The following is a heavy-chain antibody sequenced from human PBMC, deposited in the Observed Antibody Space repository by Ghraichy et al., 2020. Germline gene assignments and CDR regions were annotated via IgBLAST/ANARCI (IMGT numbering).Heavy chain of an antibody. CDR2: ISSSSSTI. V-gene: IGHV3-48*02. J-gene: IGHJ3*02. D-gene: IGHD6-19*01. Sequence: GSLRLSCAASGFTFSSYSMNWVRQAPGKGLEWVSYISSSSSTIYYADSVKGRFTISRDNAKNSLYLQMNSLRDEDTAVYYCAGVRNHEQWLVLVRAFDIWGQGTMVTVSS. CDR3: AGVRNHEQWLVLVRAFDI. CDR1: GFTFSSYS.